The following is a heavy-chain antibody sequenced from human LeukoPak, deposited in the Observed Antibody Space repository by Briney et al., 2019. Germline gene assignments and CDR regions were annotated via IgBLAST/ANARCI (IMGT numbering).Heavy chain of an antibody. D-gene: IGHD2-2*03. CDR3: ARDGYGG. CDR1: GGSISSSSYY. CDR2: IYYSGST. J-gene: IGHJ4*02. Sequence: SETLSLTCTVSGGSISSSSYYWGWIRQPPGKGLEWLGSIYYSGSTYYNPSLKSRVTISVDTSKNQFSLKLSSVTAADTAVYYCARDGYGGWGQGTLVTVSS. V-gene: IGHV4-39*07.